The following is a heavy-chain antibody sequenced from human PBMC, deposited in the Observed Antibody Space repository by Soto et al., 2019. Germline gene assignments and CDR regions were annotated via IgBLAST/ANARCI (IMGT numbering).Heavy chain of an antibody. Sequence: QVQLVESGGGVVQPGRSLRLSCAASGFTFSRYGMHWVRQAPGKGLEWVAVISYDGSNKYYAESVKGRFTISRDNSKNTLYLQMNSLRAEDTAVYYCAKGRWQQLDYFDYWGQGTLVTVSS. V-gene: IGHV3-30*18. D-gene: IGHD6-13*01. CDR1: GFTFSRYG. CDR2: ISYDGSNK. CDR3: AKGRWQQLDYFDY. J-gene: IGHJ4*02.